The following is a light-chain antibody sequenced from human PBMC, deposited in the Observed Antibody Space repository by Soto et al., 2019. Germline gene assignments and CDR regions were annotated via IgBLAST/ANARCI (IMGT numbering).Light chain of an antibody. CDR2: KAS. CDR1: QSIRSW. V-gene: IGKV1-5*03. Sequence: DIQMTQSPSTLSASVGDRVTITCRASQSIRSWLAWYQQKPGKAPKLLIYKASSLESGVPSRFSGSASGTEFTLTISSLQPDDFATYYCQEYNNYAGTFGQGTKLEI. J-gene: IGKJ2*02. CDR3: QEYNNYAGT.